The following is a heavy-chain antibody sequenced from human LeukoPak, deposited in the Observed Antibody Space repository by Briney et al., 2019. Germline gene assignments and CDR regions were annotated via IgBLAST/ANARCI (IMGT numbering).Heavy chain of an antibody. D-gene: IGHD7-27*01. J-gene: IGHJ4*02. CDR2: ITHSGGT. V-gene: IGHV4-59*01. CDR3: ARGRISNWGFEGTPFDA. Sequence: SETLSLTCTVSGGSLNSYYRSWIRQPPGKGLEWIGFITHSGGTDFDSSLGGRVTISVDTSKNQLSLRLTSMPTADATVYFCARGRISNWGFEGTPFDAWGQGVLVTVSS. CDR1: GGSLNSYY.